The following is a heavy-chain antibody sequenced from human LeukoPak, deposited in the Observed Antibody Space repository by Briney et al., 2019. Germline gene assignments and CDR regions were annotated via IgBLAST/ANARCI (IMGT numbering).Heavy chain of an antibody. D-gene: IGHD3-3*01. CDR2: IYYSGRT. J-gene: IGHJ4*02. V-gene: IGHV4-31*03. CDR1: GGFISSGGYY. Sequence: PSQTLSLTCTASGGFISSGGYYWRWLRQPPGKGLEWIGYIYYSGRTYYNPSLKSRVTISVDTSKSQFSLKLSSVTAADTAVYYCARAPKPVGVADYFDYWGQGTLVTVSS. CDR3: ARAPKPVGVADYFDY.